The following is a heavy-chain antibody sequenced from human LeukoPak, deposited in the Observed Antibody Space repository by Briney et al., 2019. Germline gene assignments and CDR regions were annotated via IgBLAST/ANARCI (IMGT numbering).Heavy chain of an antibody. D-gene: IGHD3-10*01. CDR1: GFTFGGYA. Sequence: GGSLRLSCAASGFTFGGYAMHWVRQAPGKGLEWVAVISSDGTNKYNADSAKGRFTISRDNSKNTLYLQMNSLRAEDTAVYYCAREEWFGDYRRYYFDYWGQGTLVTVSS. CDR2: ISSDGTNK. J-gene: IGHJ4*02. V-gene: IGHV3-30-3*01. CDR3: AREEWFGDYRRYYFDY.